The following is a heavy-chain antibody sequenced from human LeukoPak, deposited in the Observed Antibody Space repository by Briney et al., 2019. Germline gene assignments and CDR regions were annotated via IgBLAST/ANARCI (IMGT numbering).Heavy chain of an antibody. D-gene: IGHD4-23*01. CDR3: ARGPGPYGGNGEFDY. CDR2: INPNSGGT. Sequence: GASVKVPCKASGYTFTGYYMHWVRQAPGQGLEWMGRINPNSGGTNYAQKFQGRVTMTRDTSISTAYMELSRLRSDDTAVYYCARGPGPYGGNGEFDYWGQGTLVTVSS. CDR1: GYTFTGYY. V-gene: IGHV1-2*06. J-gene: IGHJ4*02.